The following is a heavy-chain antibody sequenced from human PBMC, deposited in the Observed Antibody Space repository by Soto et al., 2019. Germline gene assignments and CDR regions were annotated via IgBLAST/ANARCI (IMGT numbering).Heavy chain of an antibody. CDR2: ICPGYSNI. CDR3: ARRHYCRGDCTINPDYSYGMDV. CDR1: GYIFTDHC. J-gene: IGHJ6*02. V-gene: IGHV5-51*01. Sequence: EVQVVQSGAEVKEPGESLKISCKGSGYIFTDHCIVWVRQMAGKGLEWVGIICPGYSNIIYSPSVQGQVTISADMSISTAYLQWSSLKASDIAIYYCARRHYCRGDCTINPDYSYGMDVWGQGTTVTVSS. D-gene: IGHD2-21*02.